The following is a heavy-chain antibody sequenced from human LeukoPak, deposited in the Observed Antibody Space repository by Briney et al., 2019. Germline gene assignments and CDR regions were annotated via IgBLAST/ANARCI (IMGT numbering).Heavy chain of an antibody. CDR2: ISYDGSNK. CDR3: AKDPGHAVVPAAIGGYFDY. V-gene: IGHV3-30*18. D-gene: IGHD2-2*02. CDR1: GFTFSSYG. J-gene: IGHJ4*02. Sequence: PGRSLRLSCAASGFTFSSYGMHWVRQAPGKGLEWGAVISYDGSNKYYADSVKGRFTISRDNSKTTLYLQMNSLRAEDTAVYYCAKDPGHAVVPAAIGGYFDYWGQGTLVTVSS.